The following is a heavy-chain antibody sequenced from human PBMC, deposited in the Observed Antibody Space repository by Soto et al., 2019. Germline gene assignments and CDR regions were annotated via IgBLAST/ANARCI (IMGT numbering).Heavy chain of an antibody. J-gene: IGHJ4*02. CDR3: ASREGATSFDFDY. Sequence: QVQLVQSGAEVKKPGASVKVSCKASGYTFTSYDVNWVRLAPGQGLEWMGWMNPNSGSTDYAQKFQGRVTMTRNISISTAYMELSSLRSEDTAVYYCASREGATSFDFDYWGQGTLITVSS. CDR2: MNPNSGST. D-gene: IGHD1-26*01. CDR1: GYTFTSYD. V-gene: IGHV1-8*01.